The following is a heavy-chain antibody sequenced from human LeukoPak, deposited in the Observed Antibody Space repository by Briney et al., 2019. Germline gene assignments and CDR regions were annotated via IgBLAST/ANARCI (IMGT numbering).Heavy chain of an antibody. CDR3: TRVGGGSSSWYRGNAFDI. CDR1: GGSISSYY. V-gene: IGHV4-59*01. D-gene: IGHD6-13*01. Sequence: SETLSLTCTISGGSISSYYWSWIRQPPGKGLEWIGYIYYSGSTNYNPSLKSRVTISVDTSKNQFSLKLSSVTAADTAVYYCTRVGGGSSSWYRGNAFDIWGQGTMATVSS. CDR2: IYYSGST. J-gene: IGHJ3*02.